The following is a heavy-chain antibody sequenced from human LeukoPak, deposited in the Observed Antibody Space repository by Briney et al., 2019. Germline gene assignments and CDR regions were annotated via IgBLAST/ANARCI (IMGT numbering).Heavy chain of an antibody. CDR1: GAPISGSY. D-gene: IGHD1-26*01. CDR2: IYNSGST. V-gene: IGHV4-59*01. Sequence: SETLSLTCSVSGAPISGSYWSWIRQPPGKGLEWIGYIYNSGSTNYNPSLKSRVTISVDMSKNQFSLKLSSVTAADTAVYYCAREATTRFYFDFWGQGTLVTVSS. CDR3: AREATTRFYFDF. J-gene: IGHJ4*02.